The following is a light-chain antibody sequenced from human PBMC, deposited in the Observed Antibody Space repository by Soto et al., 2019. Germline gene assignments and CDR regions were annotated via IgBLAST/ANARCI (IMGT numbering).Light chain of an antibody. Sequence: ILLTQSTATLSLSPGAGATLSCRASQSISNYLAWYQQKPGQAPRLLIYDASNRATGIPARFSGSGSRTGFTLTISRLEPGDFAVYYCQQRSNWPITFGQGTRLDIK. J-gene: IGKJ5*01. V-gene: IGKV3-11*01. CDR2: DAS. CDR1: QSISNY. CDR3: QQRSNWPIT.